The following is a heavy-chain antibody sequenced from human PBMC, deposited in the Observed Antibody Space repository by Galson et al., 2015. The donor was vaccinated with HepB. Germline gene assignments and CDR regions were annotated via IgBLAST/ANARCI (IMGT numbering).Heavy chain of an antibody. Sequence: SLRLSCAASGFTFSSYSMNWVRQAPGKGLEWVSSISSSSSYIYYADSVKGRFTISRDNARNSLYLQMNSLRAEDTAVYYCASYAYDSSGYYNNWFDPWGQGTLVTVSS. J-gene: IGHJ5*02. D-gene: IGHD3-22*01. CDR1: GFTFSSYS. CDR2: ISSSSSYI. CDR3: ASYAYDSSGYYNNWFDP. V-gene: IGHV3-21*01.